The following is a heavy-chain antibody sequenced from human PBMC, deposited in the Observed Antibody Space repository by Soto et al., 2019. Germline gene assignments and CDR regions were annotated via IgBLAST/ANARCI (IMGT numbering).Heavy chain of an antibody. Sequence: AGGSLRLSCAATGFTFSNHAMSWVRRAAGKGLEWVSGISDADERTYYADSVRGRFTVSRDNTKNTLYLQMNTLRAEDTAVYYCAKDYSSVWSRGIDVWGQGILVTVSP. CDR3: AKDYSSVWSRGIDV. D-gene: IGHD6-19*01. CDR2: ISDADERT. V-gene: IGHV3-23*01. CDR1: GFTFSNHA. J-gene: IGHJ4*02.